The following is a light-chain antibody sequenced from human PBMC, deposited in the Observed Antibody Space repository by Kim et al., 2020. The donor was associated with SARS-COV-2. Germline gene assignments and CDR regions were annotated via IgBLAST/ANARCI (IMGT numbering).Light chain of an antibody. J-gene: IGKJ1*01. CDR3: QQYDSSPWT. CDR1: QSVSSRY. Sequence: SPGESDTLSCRASQSVSSRYLDWYQQKPGQAPRLLIYGASSRATGIPDRFSGSGSGTDFTLTISRLEPEDFAVYYCQQYDSSPWTFGQGTKVDIK. CDR2: GAS. V-gene: IGKV3-20*01.